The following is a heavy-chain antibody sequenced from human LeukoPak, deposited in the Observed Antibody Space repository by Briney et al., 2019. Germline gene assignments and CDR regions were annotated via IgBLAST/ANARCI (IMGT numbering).Heavy chain of an antibody. V-gene: IGHV4-30-4*08. J-gene: IGHJ2*01. CDR3: ARDKNVGYCSGGSCYDDWYFDL. CDR1: GGSVSSGDYY. Sequence: PSQTLSLTCTVSGGSVSSGDYYWSWIRQPPGKGLEWIGYIYNSGSTYYNPSLKSRVTISVDTSKNQFSLKLSSVTAADTAVYYCARDKNVGYCSGGSCYDDWYFDLWGRGTLVTVSS. D-gene: IGHD2-15*01. CDR2: IYNSGST.